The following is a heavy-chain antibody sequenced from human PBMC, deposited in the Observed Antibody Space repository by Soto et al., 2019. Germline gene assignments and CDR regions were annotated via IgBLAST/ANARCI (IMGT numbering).Heavy chain of an antibody. CDR2: IHPDGGHT. CDR1: GYTFTNYY. CDR3: ARGDNDY. Sequence: ASVKVSCKASGYTFTNYYVQWVRQAPGQGLEWMGVIHPDGGHTTYSQKFQDRVTMTRDAFASTIYMELSSLRSEDTAVYYCARGDNDYWGQGPLVTVYS. V-gene: IGHV1-46*01. J-gene: IGHJ4*02.